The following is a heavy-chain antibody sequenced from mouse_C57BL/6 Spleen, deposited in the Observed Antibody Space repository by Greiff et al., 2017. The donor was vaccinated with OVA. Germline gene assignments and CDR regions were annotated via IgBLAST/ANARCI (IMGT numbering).Heavy chain of an antibody. CDR2: ISDGGSYT. J-gene: IGHJ2*01. CDR3: ARGRTPVFDY. V-gene: IGHV5-4*01. CDR1: GFTFSSYA. Sequence: EVQLVESGGGLVKPGGSLKLSCAASGFTFSSYAMSWVRQTPEKRLEWVATISDGGSYTYYPDNVKGRFTISRDNAKNNLYLQMSHLKSEDTAMYYCARGRTPVFDYWGQGTTLTVSS.